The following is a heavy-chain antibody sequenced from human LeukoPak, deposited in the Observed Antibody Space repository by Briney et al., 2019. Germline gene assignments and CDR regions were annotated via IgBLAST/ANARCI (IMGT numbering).Heavy chain of an antibody. CDR1: GYTFTYYY. Sequence: ASVKVSCKASGYTFTYYYMHWVRQAPGQGLEWMGWINPNSGATNYAQTFQGRVTMTRDTSISTAYMELSRLRSDDTAVYYCAREGYCSGGNCPVANWGQGTLVTVSS. CDR3: AREGYCSGGNCPVAN. J-gene: IGHJ4*02. CDR2: INPNSGAT. D-gene: IGHD2-15*01. V-gene: IGHV1-2*02.